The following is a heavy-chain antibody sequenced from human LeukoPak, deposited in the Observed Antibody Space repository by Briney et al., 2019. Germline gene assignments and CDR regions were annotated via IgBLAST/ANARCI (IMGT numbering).Heavy chain of an antibody. CDR2: INPHSGDT. Sequence: ASVKVSCKASGGTSSSYPISWVRQAPGQGLEWMGWINPHSGDTVYAQKFQGRLTMTRDTSISTAYMELSRLRPDDTAVYYCARDNSVGDNAWCFDPWGQGNLVTVSS. D-gene: IGHD1-26*01. CDR3: ARDNSVGDNAWCFDP. V-gene: IGHV1-2*02. CDR1: GGTSSSYP. J-gene: IGHJ5*02.